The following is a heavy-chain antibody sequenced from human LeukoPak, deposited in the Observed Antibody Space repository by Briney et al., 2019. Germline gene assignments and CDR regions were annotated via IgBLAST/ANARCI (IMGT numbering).Heavy chain of an antibody. CDR3: ARRSATFYFDY. D-gene: IGHD3-3*01. J-gene: IGHJ4*02. V-gene: IGHV3-66*02. CDR2: IYSGGNT. CDR1: GLTVSTNY. Sequence: GRSLRLSCAASGLTVSTNYMTWVRQAPGKGLEWVSVIYSGGNTYYAESVKGRFTISRDNSENTLYLQMNSLRAEDTAVYYCARRSATFYFDYWGQGTLVTVSS.